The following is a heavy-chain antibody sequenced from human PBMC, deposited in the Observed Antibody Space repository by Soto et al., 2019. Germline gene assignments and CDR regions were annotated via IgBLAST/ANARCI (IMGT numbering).Heavy chain of an antibody. J-gene: IGHJ4*02. CDR3: ARVIGKDREYDCIWGGYRPQEYFYY. CDR2: ISAYNGNT. CDR1: GYTFTSYG. Sequence: QVQLVQSGAEVKKPGASVKVSCKASGYTFTSYGISWVRQAPGQGLEWMGWISAYNGNTNYAQKLQGRVTMTTDTSTSTAYMVLRSLRSDDRAVYCCARVIGKDREYDCIWGGYRPQEYFYYWGEGTLVAVAS. D-gene: IGHD3-16*02. V-gene: IGHV1-18*01.